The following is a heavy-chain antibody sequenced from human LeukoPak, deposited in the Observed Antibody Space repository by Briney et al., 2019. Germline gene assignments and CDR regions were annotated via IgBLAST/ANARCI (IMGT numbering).Heavy chain of an antibody. J-gene: IGHJ4*02. CDR2: IIPIFGTA. CDR3: ARVRFRWTTRDYFDS. Sequence: SVKVSCKASGGTVSIYAISWVRQAPGQGLEWMGGIIPIFGTANYAQKFQGRVTITADESTSTAYMELSSLRSEDTAVYYCARVRFRWTTRDYFDSWGQGTLVTVSS. D-gene: IGHD4-23*01. CDR1: GGTVSIYA. V-gene: IGHV1-69*13.